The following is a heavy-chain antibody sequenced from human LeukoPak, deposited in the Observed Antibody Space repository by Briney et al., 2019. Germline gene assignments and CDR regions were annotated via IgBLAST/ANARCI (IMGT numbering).Heavy chain of an antibody. CDR2: ISYDGGTK. D-gene: IGHD2-15*01. J-gene: IGHJ4*02. Sequence: LRLSCVTSGFTFRRSAMHWVRQAPGRGLEWIAFISYDGGTKYYADSVKGRFTISRDNFKNTLSLQMDSLRAEDTAVYYCAKDLETKYCIDYWGQGTLATVSP. V-gene: IGHV3-30*18. CDR1: GFTFRRSA. CDR3: AKDLETKYCIDY.